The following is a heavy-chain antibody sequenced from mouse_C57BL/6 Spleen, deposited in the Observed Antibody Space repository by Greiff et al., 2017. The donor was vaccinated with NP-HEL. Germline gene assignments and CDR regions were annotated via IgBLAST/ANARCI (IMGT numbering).Heavy chain of an antibody. Sequence: QVQLQQPGAELVKPGASVKLSCKASGYTFTSYWMHWVKQRPGQGLEWIGMIHPNSGSTNYNEKFKSKATLTVDKSSSTAYMQLSSLTSEDSAVYYCAREGQLGRSYYFDYWGQGTTLTVSS. V-gene: IGHV1-64*01. CDR1: GYTFTSYW. CDR2: IHPNSGST. D-gene: IGHD4-1*02. CDR3: AREGQLGRSYYFDY. J-gene: IGHJ2*01.